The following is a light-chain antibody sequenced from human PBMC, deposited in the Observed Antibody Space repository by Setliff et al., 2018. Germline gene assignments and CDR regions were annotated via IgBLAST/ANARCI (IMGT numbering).Light chain of an antibody. J-gene: IGLJ1*01. V-gene: IGLV2-14*03. Sequence: QAVLTQPASVSGSLGQSITISCTGTSNDVGGYNYVSWYKQHPGEAPQLMIYAVTKRPSGVSNRSSGSKSGKAASLTISGLQAEDEADYYCCSYVRGSAYVFGTGTKV. CDR2: AVT. CDR1: SNDVGGYNY. CDR3: CSYVRGSAYV.